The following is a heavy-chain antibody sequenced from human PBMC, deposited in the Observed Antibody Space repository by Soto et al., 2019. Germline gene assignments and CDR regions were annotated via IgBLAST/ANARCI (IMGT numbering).Heavy chain of an antibody. Sequence: PSETLSLTCAVYGGSFSGYYWSWIRQPPGKGLEWIGEINHSGSTNYNPSLKSRVTISADTSKNQFSLKLSSVTAADTAVYYCARDPRYYDFWSGYSSYYGMDVWGQGTTVTVSS. J-gene: IGHJ6*02. CDR1: GGSFSGYY. D-gene: IGHD3-3*01. CDR3: ARDPRYYDFWSGYSSYYGMDV. CDR2: INHSGST. V-gene: IGHV4-34*01.